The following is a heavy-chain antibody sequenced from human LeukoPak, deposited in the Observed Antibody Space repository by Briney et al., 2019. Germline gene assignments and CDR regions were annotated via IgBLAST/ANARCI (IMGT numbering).Heavy chain of an antibody. CDR3: ARQQLTSFPNYCFYLDL. J-gene: IGHJ6*03. CDR2: INPNNGVT. V-gene: IGHV1-2*02. CDR1: GFTLIDYY. Sequence: ASVKVSCKASGFTLIDYYILWVRQAPGQGFEWVGWINPNNGVTSSAQSFQGRVTMTADTSISTAYMELIRVTSDDSAVYFCARQQLTSFPNYCFYLDLWGEGTAVTVSS. D-gene: IGHD6-13*01.